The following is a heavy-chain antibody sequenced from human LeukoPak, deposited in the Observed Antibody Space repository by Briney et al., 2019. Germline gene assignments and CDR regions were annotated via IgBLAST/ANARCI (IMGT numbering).Heavy chain of an antibody. Sequence: GGSLRLSCAASGFTFSRFWMHWVRQAPGKGLVWVARTSSDGSSTVYADSVKGRFTISRDNAKKTLYLQMNSLRAEDTAMYYCARDPDAGFDYWGQGTLVTVSS. CDR1: GFTFSRFW. V-gene: IGHV3-74*01. CDR3: ARDPDAGFDY. J-gene: IGHJ4*02. CDR2: TSSDGSST.